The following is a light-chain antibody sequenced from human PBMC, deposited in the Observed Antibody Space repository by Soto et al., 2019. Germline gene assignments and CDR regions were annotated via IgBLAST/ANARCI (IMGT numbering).Light chain of an antibody. CDR2: NSY. CDR1: SSNIGSKT. V-gene: IGLV1-44*01. CDR3: AAWDASLNGYV. J-gene: IGLJ1*01. Sequence: QSVLTQPPLASGTPGQRVTISCSGSSSNIGSKTVNWYQQLPGTVPKLLIYNSYQRPSGVPDRFSGSKSGTSASLAISGLQSEDEADYYCAAWDASLNGYVFGTGTKLTVL.